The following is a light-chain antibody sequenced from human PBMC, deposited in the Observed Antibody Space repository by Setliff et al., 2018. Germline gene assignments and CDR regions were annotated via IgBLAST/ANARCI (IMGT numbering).Light chain of an antibody. CDR3: GTWDSSLRAYV. CDR2: ENY. V-gene: IGLV1-51*02. Sequence: VLTQPPSVSAAPGPKFTTPCPGSSSNIWNNYVSWYQQLPGTAPQLLIYENYKRASGSPDRFSGSRSGTSATLGITGLQTGDEADYYCGTWDSSLRAYVFGTGTKV. J-gene: IGLJ1*01. CDR1: SSNIWNNY.